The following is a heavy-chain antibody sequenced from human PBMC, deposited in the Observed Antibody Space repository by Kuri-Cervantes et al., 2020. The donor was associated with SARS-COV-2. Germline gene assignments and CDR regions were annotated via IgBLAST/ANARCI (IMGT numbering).Heavy chain of an antibody. CDR1: GGSISSGDYY. CDR2: IYYSGST. Sequence: SETLSLTCTVSGGSISSGDYYRSWIRQPPGKGLEWIGYIYYSGSTYYNPSLKSRVTVSVDTSKNQFSLKLSSVTAADTAVYYCARGRDGGNSYYFDYWGQGTLVTVSS. D-gene: IGHD4-23*01. V-gene: IGHV4-30-4*01. CDR3: ARGRDGGNSYYFDY. J-gene: IGHJ4*02.